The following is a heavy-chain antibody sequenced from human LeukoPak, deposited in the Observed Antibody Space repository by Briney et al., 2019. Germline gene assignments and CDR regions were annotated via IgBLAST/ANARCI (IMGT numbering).Heavy chain of an antibody. V-gene: IGHV4-4*07. CDR2: IYTSGST. CDR1: GGSISSYY. D-gene: IGHD2-2*01. J-gene: IGHJ3*02. Sequence: SETLPLTCTVSGGSISSYYWSWIRQPAGKGLEWIGRIYTSGSTNYNPSLKSRVTMSVDTSKNQFSLKLSSVTAADTAVYYCAKEAHIVVVPAALDIWGQGTMVTVSS. CDR3: AKEAHIVVVPAALDI.